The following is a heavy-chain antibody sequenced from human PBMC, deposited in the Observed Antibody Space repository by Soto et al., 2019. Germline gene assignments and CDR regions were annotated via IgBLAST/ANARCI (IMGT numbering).Heavy chain of an antibody. CDR2: IIPIFGTA. V-gene: IGHV1-69*13. Sequence: GASVKVSCKASGGTFSSYAISWVRQAPGQGLEWMGGIIPIFGTANYAQKFQGRVTITADESTSTAYMELSSLRSEDTAVYYCARGRDSSGYYNWFDPWGQGTLVTVSS. CDR3: ARGRDSSGYYNWFDP. J-gene: IGHJ5*02. CDR1: GGTFSSYA. D-gene: IGHD3-22*01.